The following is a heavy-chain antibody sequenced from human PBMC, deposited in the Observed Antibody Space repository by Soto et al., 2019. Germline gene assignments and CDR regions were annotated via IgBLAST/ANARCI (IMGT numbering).Heavy chain of an antibody. CDR2: IIPIFGTA. J-gene: IGHJ4*02. D-gene: IGHD3-3*01. CDR1: GGTFSSYA. V-gene: IGHV1-69*06. CDR3: ASREYYDFWIGYYTPDY. Sequence: QVQLVQSGAEVKKPGSSVKVSCKASGGTFSSYAISWVRQAPGQGLEWMGGIIPIFGTANYAQKFQGRVTITAAKYTSTAYMELSSLRSEDTAVYYCASREYYDFWIGYYTPDYWGQGTLVTVCS.